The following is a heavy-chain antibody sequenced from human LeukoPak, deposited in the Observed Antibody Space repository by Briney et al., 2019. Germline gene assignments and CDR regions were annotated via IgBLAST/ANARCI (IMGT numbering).Heavy chain of an antibody. J-gene: IGHJ4*02. CDR2: ISGSGDRT. CDR1: GFTFSSYA. Sequence: GGSLRLSCSASGFTFSSYAMHWVRQAPGKGLEWVSAISGSGDRTYYADSVRGRFTMSRDNSKNTLYVQMSSLRPEDTAVYYCARDYYWGQGTLGTVSS. V-gene: IGHV3-23*01. CDR3: ARDYY.